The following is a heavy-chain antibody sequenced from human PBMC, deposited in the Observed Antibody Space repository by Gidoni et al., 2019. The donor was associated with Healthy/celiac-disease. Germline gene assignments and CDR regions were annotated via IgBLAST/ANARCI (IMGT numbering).Heavy chain of an antibody. CDR1: GFTFSSYS. Sequence: EVQLVESGGGLVKPGGSLRLSCAASGFTFSSYSMNWVRQAPGKGLEWVSSISSSSSYIYYADSVKGRFTISRDNAKNSLYLQMNSLRAEDTAVYYCARGGDCSSTSCPLGGYYYYYMDVWGKGTTVTVSS. CDR3: ARGGDCSSTSCPLGGYYYYYMDV. D-gene: IGHD2-2*01. V-gene: IGHV3-21*01. CDR2: ISSSSSYI. J-gene: IGHJ6*03.